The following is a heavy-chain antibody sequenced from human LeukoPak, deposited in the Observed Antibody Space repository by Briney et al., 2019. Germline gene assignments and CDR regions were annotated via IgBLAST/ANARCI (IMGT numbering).Heavy chain of an antibody. V-gene: IGHV3-11*04. Sequence: PGGSLRLSCAASGFTFSDYSMSWIRQAPGKGLEWVSYIRSSGNTIYYADSVKGRFTISRDNAKNSLYLQMNSLRAEDTAVYYCASPASSSWPGYYGMDVWGQGTTVTVSS. D-gene: IGHD6-13*01. CDR2: IRSSGNTI. J-gene: IGHJ6*02. CDR3: ASPASSSWPGYYGMDV. CDR1: GFTFSDYS.